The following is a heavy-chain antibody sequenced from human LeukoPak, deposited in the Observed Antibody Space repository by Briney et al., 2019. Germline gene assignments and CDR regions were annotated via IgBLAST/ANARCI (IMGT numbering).Heavy chain of an antibody. CDR3: ARDQHSYYDSSVGRNTRTSTLINYGMDV. J-gene: IGHJ6*02. D-gene: IGHD3-22*01. CDR1: GGTFSSYA. V-gene: IGHV1-69*04. CDR2: IIPILGIA. Sequence: GASVKVSCKASGGTFSSYAISWVRQAPGQGLEWMGRIIPILGIANYAQKFQGRVTITADKSTSTAYMELSSLRSEDTAVYYCARDQHSYYDSSVGRNTRTSTLINYGMDVWGQGTTVTVSS.